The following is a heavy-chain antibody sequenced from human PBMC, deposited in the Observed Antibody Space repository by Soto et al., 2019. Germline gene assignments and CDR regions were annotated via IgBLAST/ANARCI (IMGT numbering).Heavy chain of an antibody. Sequence: ASVKVSCKASVYTFSNYGISRVRQAPGQGLEWMGWFSSYNGDARYAQNLQGRVTMTTDTSTSTAYMELWSLRSDDTAVYYCAKNHYYWYFDLWGRGTLVTVSS. CDR3: AKNHYYWYFDL. CDR1: VYTFSNYG. CDR2: FSSYNGDA. J-gene: IGHJ2*01. V-gene: IGHV1-18*01.